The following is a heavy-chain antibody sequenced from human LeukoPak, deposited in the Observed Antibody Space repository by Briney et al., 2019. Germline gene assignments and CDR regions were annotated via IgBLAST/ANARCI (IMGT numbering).Heavy chain of an antibody. V-gene: IGHV3-7*01. CDR1: GFTLNSYL. CDR3: AREESNYYDCSGPRDY. Sequence: GGSLRLSCAASGFTLNSYLMSWVRQAPGGGLEWVANIKKDGSEENYLDSVKGRFTVSRDNAKNSLNLQMNSLRGEDTAVYYCAREESNYYDCSGPRDYWGQGTLVTVSS. J-gene: IGHJ4*02. CDR2: IKKDGSEE. D-gene: IGHD3-22*01.